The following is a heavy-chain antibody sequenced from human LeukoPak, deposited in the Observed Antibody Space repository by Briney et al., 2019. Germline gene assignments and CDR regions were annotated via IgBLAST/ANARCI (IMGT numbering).Heavy chain of an antibody. D-gene: IGHD3-22*01. CDR2: IFTSGST. CDR3: ARDPYYYDSSGYGRDGYAFDI. V-gene: IGHV4-4*07. CDR1: RGSISSYY. J-gene: IGHJ3*02. Sequence: KASETLSLTWTVSRGSISSYYWSWIRQPAGEGLEWIGRIFTSGSTNYNPSLKSRVTMSVDTSKNQFSLKLSSVTAADTAVYYCARDPYYYDSSGYGRDGYAFDIWGQGTMVTVSS.